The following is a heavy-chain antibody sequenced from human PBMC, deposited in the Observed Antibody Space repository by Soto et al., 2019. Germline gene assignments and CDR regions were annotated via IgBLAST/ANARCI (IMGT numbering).Heavy chain of an antibody. CDR1: GFTFSSYA. Sequence: EVQLLESGGDLVQPGGSLRLSCAASGFTFSSYAMSWVRQAPGKGLEWVSNISGSGGGTDYADSVKGRFTVSRDNSKRTLFLQMNSLRAEDTSVYYCAKSRAAGFDSWGQGTLVTVSS. D-gene: IGHD6-25*01. CDR2: ISGSGGGT. CDR3: AKSRAAGFDS. V-gene: IGHV3-23*01. J-gene: IGHJ5*01.